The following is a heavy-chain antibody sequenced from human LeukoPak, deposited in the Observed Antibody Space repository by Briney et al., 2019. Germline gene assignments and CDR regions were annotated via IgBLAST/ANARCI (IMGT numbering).Heavy chain of an antibody. V-gene: IGHV4-34*01. Sequence: PSETLSLTCAVYGGSFSGYYWSWIRQSPGKGLEWIGEINHSGSTNYNPSLKSRVTISVDTSKNQFSLKLSSVTAADTAVYYCARGCSSTSCLYYFDYWGQGTLVTVSS. J-gene: IGHJ4*02. CDR3: ARGCSSTSCLYYFDY. CDR2: INHSGST. D-gene: IGHD2-2*01. CDR1: GGSFSGYY.